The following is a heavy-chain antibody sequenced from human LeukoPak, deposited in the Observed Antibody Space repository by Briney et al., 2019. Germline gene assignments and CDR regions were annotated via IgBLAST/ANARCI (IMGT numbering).Heavy chain of an antibody. V-gene: IGHV3-21*01. CDR2: ISSSSYI. J-gene: IGHJ4*02. D-gene: IGHD7-27*01. Sequence: GGSLRLSCAASGFTFSSYSMNWVRQAPGKGLEWVSSISSSSYIYYADSVKGRFTISRDNAKNSLCLQMNSLRAEDTAVYYCARDSRMGNFDYWGQGTLVTVSS. CDR1: GFTFSSYS. CDR3: ARDSRMGNFDY.